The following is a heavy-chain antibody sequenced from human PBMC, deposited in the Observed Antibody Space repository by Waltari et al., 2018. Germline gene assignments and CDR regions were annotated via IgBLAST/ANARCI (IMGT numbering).Heavy chain of an antibody. V-gene: IGHV4-39*07. CDR1: GGSISSSSYY. J-gene: IGHJ5*02. Sequence: QLQLQESGPGLVKPSETLSLTCTVSGGSISSSSYYWGWIRQPPGKGLEWIGSIYYSGSTYYNPCLKSGVTISVDTSKNQFSLKLSSVTAADTAVYYCARGGISRIAMAGLGWFDPWGQGTLVTVSS. CDR2: IYYSGST. D-gene: IGHD6-19*01. CDR3: ARGGISRIAMAGLGWFDP.